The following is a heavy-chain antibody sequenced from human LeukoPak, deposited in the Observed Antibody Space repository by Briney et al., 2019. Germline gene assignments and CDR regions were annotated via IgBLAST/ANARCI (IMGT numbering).Heavy chain of an antibody. V-gene: IGHV3-30*02. CDR1: GFTFSSYG. Sequence: GGSLRLSCAASGFTFSSYGMHWVRQAPGKGLEWVAFIRYDGSNKYYADSVKGRFTISRDNSKNTLYLQMNSLRPEDTAVYYCARDRGVGVRRVIITSFDYWGQGALVSVSS. CDR2: IRYDGSNK. J-gene: IGHJ4*02. CDR3: ARDRGVGVRRVIITSFDY. D-gene: IGHD3-10*01.